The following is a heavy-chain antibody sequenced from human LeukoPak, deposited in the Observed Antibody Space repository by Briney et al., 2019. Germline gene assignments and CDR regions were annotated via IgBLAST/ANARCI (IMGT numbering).Heavy chain of an antibody. D-gene: IGHD1-26*01. CDR1: GYTFTSYG. J-gene: IGHJ6*02. CDR3: ARGYSGSYYTPSDYYYGMDV. Sequence: ASVKVSCKASGYTFTSYGISWVRQAPGQGLEWMGWISAYNGNTNYAQKLQGRVTKTTDTSTSTAYMELRSLRSDDTAVYYCARGYSGSYYTPSDYYYGMDVWGQGTTVTVSS. CDR2: ISAYNGNT. V-gene: IGHV1-18*01.